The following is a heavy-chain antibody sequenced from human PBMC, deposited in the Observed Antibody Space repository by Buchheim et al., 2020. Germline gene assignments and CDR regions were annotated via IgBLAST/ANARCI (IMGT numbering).Heavy chain of an antibody. D-gene: IGHD5-24*01. CDR2: IKQDGSEK. J-gene: IGHJ4*02. CDR3: ARRRGDHTHYYFDY. V-gene: IGHV3-7*01. CDR1: GFTFTTYW. Sequence: EVQLVESGGGLVQPGGSLRLSCGASGFTFTTYWMSWVRQAPGKGLEWLANIKQDGSEKYYVDSVKGRFTISRENAKNSLYLQMNSLRAGDTAVYYCARRRGDHTHYYFDYWGQGTL.